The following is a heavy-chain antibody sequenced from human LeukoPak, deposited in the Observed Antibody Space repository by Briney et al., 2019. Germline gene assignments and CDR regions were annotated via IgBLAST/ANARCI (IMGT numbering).Heavy chain of an antibody. V-gene: IGHV3-23*01. Sequence: GGSLRLSCAASGFTFSSYAMSWVRQAPGKGLEWVSAISGSGGSTYYADSVKGRFTISRDNSKDTLYLQMNSLRAEDTAVYYCAKSAYYYGSGSYYNYWGQGTLVTVSS. D-gene: IGHD3-10*01. J-gene: IGHJ4*02. CDR3: AKSAYYYGSGSYYNY. CDR2: ISGSGGST. CDR1: GFTFSSYA.